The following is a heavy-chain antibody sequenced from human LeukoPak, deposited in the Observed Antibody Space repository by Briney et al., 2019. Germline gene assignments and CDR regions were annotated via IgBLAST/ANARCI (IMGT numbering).Heavy chain of an antibody. J-gene: IGHJ4*02. V-gene: IGHV4-31*03. Sequence: SQTLSLTCTVSGGSISSGGYYWSWIRQHPGKGLEWIGYIYYSGSTYYNPSLKSRVTISVDTSKNQLSLKLSSVTAADTAVYYCARESSSGTTGLDYWGQGTLVTVSS. CDR3: ARESSSGTTGLDY. CDR2: IYYSGST. CDR1: GGSISSGGYY. D-gene: IGHD3-22*01.